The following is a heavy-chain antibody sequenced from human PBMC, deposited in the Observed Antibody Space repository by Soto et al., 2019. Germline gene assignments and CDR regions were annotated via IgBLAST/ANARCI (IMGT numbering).Heavy chain of an antibody. V-gene: IGHV3-74*01. CDR3: ARGYDDYSNKPYYYYYMDV. J-gene: IGHJ6*03. CDR1: GFTFSSYW. Sequence: GGSLRLSCAASGFTFSSYWMHWVRQAPGKGLVWVSRINSDGSSTSYADSVKGRFTISRDNAKKTLYLQMNSLRAEDTAVYYCARGYDDYSNKPYYYYYMDVWGKGTTVTASS. D-gene: IGHD4-4*01. CDR2: INSDGSST.